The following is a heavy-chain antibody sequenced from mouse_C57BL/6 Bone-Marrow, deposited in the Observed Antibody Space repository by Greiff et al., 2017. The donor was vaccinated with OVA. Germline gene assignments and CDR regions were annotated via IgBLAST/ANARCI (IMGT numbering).Heavy chain of an antibody. CDR3: ARLVYYGSSLAY. Sequence: VQLQQSGPELVKPGASVKIPCKASGYTFTDYNMDWVKQSHGKSLEWIGDINPNNGGTIYNQKFKGKATLTVDKSSSTAYMELRSLTSEDTAVYYCARLVYYGSSLAYWGQGTLVTVSA. CDR2: INPNNGGT. D-gene: IGHD1-1*01. CDR1: GYTFTDYN. V-gene: IGHV1-18*01. J-gene: IGHJ3*01.